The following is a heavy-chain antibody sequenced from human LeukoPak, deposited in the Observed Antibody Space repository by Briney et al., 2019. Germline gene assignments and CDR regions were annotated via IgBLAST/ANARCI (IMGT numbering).Heavy chain of an antibody. CDR3: AREAGIGIVATMYYFDY. D-gene: IGHD5-12*01. Sequence: GGSLRLSCAASGFTFSDYYMSWIRQAPGKGLEWVSYISSSGSTIYYADSVKGRLTISRDNAKNSLYLQMNSLRAEDTAVYYCAREAGIGIVATMYYFDYWGQGTLVTVSS. V-gene: IGHV3-11*01. CDR1: GFTFSDYY. CDR2: ISSSGSTI. J-gene: IGHJ4*02.